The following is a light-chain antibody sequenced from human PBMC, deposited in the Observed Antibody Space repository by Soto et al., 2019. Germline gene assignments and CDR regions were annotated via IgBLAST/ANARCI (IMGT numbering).Light chain of an antibody. Sequence: IQMTQSPSSLSASVGDRVTLTCQASHDIKNYLIWYQQKAGRAPKLLIYDASSLGAWVSSRFSGSGSGTHFTLTITSLQPEDIATYYCQQFDSVPCTFGQGTKLEI. CDR2: DAS. V-gene: IGKV1-33*01. CDR1: HDIKNY. CDR3: QQFDSVPCT. J-gene: IGKJ2*02.